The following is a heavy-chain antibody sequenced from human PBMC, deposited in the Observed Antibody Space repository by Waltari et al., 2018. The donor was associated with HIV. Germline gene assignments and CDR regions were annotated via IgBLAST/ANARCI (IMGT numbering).Heavy chain of an antibody. CDR1: GYSISSGWY. J-gene: IGHJ4*02. V-gene: IGHV4-38-2*01. Sequence: QVKLQESGPGLVKPSETISLACAVSGYSISSGWYWGWIRQPPGKGLEWIASFYRSGDTYYNLFLKSRVTISLDASKNQFSLKLSSVTAADTALYYCATSKAMVMFDYWGLGALVTVSS. CDR2: FYRSGDT. CDR3: ATSKAMVMFDY. D-gene: IGHD5-18*01.